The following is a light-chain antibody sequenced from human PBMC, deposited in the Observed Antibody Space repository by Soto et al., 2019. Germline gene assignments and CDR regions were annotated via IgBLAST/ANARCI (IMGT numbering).Light chain of an antibody. CDR3: QQYNNWPPVWT. CDR1: QNVSSN. CDR2: GAS. V-gene: IGKV3-15*01. Sequence: EIVMTQSPATLSVSPGERATLSCRASQNVSSNLAWYQQKPGQAPRLLIYGASTRATGLPARFSGSGSGTEFTLTISSLQSEDFAVYYCQQYNNWPPVWTFGQGTKVEIK. J-gene: IGKJ1*01.